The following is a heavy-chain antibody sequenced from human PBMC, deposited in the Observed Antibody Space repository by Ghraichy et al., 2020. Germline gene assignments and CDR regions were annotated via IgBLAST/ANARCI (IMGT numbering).Heavy chain of an antibody. CDR2: MYHTGST. J-gene: IGHJ4*02. Sequence: SETLSLTCSVSNFPINSGFYWGWIRQPPGKGLEWIGSMYHTGSTYTNPSLKSRVSISVDTSKNQISLKLTSVTAADTAMYFCARETGHGYDDYALGYWGQGTLVTGSS. D-gene: IGHD5-12*01. V-gene: IGHV4-38-2*02. CDR1: NFPINSGFY. CDR3: ARETGHGYDDYALGY.